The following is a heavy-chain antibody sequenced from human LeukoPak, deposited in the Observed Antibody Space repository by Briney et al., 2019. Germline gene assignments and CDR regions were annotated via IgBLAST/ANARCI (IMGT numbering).Heavy chain of an antibody. CDR3: ARDKRLLVRWGFDP. V-gene: IGHV4-59*12. CDR2: IYHSGST. J-gene: IGHJ5*02. D-gene: IGHD3-10*01. Sequence: SETLSLTCTVSSASISTYYWSWIRQPPGKGLEWIGYIYHSGSTNYNPSLKSRVTISVDKPKNQFSLKLSSVTAADTAVYYCARDKRLLVRWGFDPWGQGTLVTVSS. CDR1: SASISTYY.